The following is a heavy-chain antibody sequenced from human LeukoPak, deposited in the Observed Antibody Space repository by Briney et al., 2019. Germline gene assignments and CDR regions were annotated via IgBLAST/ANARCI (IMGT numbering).Heavy chain of an antibody. CDR2: INPSGGST. D-gene: IGHD1-1*01. Sequence: ASVKVSCKASGGTFTSYYLHWVRQAPGQGLEWMGIINPSGGSTVYAQKFQGGVTMTRDTSTSTVYIELSSLRSEDTAVYYCARGKLEDQNAFDIWGQGTMVTVSS. CDR3: ARGKLEDQNAFDI. V-gene: IGHV1-46*01. CDR1: GGTFTSYY. J-gene: IGHJ3*02.